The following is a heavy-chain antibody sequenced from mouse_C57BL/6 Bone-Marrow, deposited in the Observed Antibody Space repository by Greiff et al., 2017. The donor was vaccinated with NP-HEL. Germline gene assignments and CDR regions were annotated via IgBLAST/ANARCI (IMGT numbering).Heavy chain of an antibody. D-gene: IGHD1-1*01. V-gene: IGHV1-64*01. Sequence: QVQLQQPGAELVKPGASVKLSCKASGYTFTSYWMHWVKQRPGQGLEWIGMIHPNSGSTNYNEKFKSKATLTVDKSSSTAYMQLSSLTSEDSAVYYCARGTTVVAYYYAMVYWGQGTSVTVSS. CDR3: ARGTTVVAYYYAMVY. J-gene: IGHJ4*01. CDR1: GYTFTSYW. CDR2: IHPNSGST.